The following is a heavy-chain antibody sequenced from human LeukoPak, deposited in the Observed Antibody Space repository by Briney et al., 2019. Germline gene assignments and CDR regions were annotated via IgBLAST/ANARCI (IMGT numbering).Heavy chain of an antibody. CDR2: ITGSSSTI. CDR3: AKDLYYGSGSKFDD. V-gene: IGHV3-48*01. D-gene: IGHD3-10*01. CDR1: GFTFSSYS. Sequence: HPGGSLRLSCVASGFTFSSYSMAWVRQAPGKGLEWFSSITGSSSTINNADSVKGRFTISRDNSKNTLSLQMNSLRVEDTAVYYCAKDLYYGSGSKFDDWGQGTLVTVSS. J-gene: IGHJ4*02.